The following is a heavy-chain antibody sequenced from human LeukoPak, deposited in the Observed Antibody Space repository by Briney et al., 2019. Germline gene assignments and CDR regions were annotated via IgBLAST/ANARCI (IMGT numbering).Heavy chain of an antibody. J-gene: IGHJ4*02. CDR2: ISGSGGST. CDR3: AKDFPLTPLVY. V-gene: IGHV3-23*01. Sequence: PGGSLRLSCAAAGFTFSSYWMHWVRQVPGKGLEWVSAISGSGGSTYYADSVKGRFTISRDNAKNTQQLQMNSLRAEDTAVYYCAKDFPLTPLVYWGQGTLVTVS. D-gene: IGHD4-23*01. CDR1: GFTFSSYW.